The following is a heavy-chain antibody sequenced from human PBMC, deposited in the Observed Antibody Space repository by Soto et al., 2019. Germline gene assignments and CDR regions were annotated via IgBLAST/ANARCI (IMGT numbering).Heavy chain of an antibody. J-gene: IGHJ3*02. V-gene: IGHV3-11*05. CDR3: ARDADILTGSDAFDI. CDR2: ISSSSSYT. D-gene: IGHD3-9*01. Sequence: QVQLVESGGGLVNPGGSLRLSCAASGFTFSDYYMSWIRQAPGKGLEWVSYISSSSSYTNYADSVKGRFTISRDNAKNSLYLQMNSLRAEDTAVYYCARDADILTGSDAFDIWGQGTMVTVSS. CDR1: GFTFSDYY.